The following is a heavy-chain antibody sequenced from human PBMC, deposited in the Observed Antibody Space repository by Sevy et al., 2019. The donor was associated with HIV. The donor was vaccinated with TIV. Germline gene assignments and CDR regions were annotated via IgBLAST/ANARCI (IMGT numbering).Heavy chain of an antibody. D-gene: IGHD3-10*01. CDR3: ARKRITMVRGVITGNNWFDP. Sequence: SWVRQAPGKGLEWIGYIYYSGSTYYNPSLKSRVTISVDTSKNQFSLKLSSVTAADTAVYYCARKRITMVRGVITGNNWFDPWGQGTLVTVSS. J-gene: IGHJ5*02. CDR2: IYYSGST. V-gene: IGHV4-31*02.